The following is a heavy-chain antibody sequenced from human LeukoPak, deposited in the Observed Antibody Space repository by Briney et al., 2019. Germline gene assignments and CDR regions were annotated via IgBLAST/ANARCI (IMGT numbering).Heavy chain of an antibody. CDR1: GFTVSSNY. V-gene: IGHV3-66*04. CDR2: IYSGGST. J-gene: IGHJ4*02. CDR3: ARQFGDY. D-gene: IGHD3-10*01. Sequence: GGSLRLSCAASGFTVSSNYMSWVRQAPGKGLEWVSIIYSGGSTNYADSVKGRFTLSGDNSKNTLYLQMNSLRVEDTAVYYCARQFGDYWGQGTLVTVSS.